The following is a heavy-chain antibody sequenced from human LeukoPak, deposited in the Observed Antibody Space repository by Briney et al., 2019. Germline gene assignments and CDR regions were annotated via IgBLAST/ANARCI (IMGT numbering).Heavy chain of an antibody. CDR3: ARGPYQGRAYYMDV. V-gene: IGHV4-34*01. D-gene: IGHD2-2*01. Sequence: SETLSLTCAVYGGSFSGYYWSWIRQPPGKGLEWIGEINHSGSTNYNPSLKSRVTISVDTSKNQFSLKLSSVTAADTAVYYCARGPYQGRAYYMDVWGKGTTVTVSS. CDR2: INHSGST. CDR1: GGSFSGYY. J-gene: IGHJ6*03.